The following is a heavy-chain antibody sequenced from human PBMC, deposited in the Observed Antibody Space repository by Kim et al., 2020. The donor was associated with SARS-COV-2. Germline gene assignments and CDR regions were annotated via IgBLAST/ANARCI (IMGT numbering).Heavy chain of an antibody. CDR3: ARDFLPHMIVVVMDDAFDI. Sequence: ASVKVSCKASGYTFTSYAMHWVRQAPGQRLEWMGWINAGNGNTKYSQKFQGRVTITRDTSASTAYMELSSLRSEDTAVYYCARDFLPHMIVVVMDDAFDIWGQGTMGTVSS. CDR1: GYTFTSYA. J-gene: IGHJ3*02. CDR2: INAGNGNT. D-gene: IGHD3-22*01. V-gene: IGHV1-3*01.